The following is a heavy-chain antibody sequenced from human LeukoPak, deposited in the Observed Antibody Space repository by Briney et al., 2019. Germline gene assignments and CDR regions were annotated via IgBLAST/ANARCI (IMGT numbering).Heavy chain of an antibody. CDR3: ARDPIGIAAAGTGVDY. J-gene: IGHJ4*02. CDR2: IYYSGST. V-gene: IGHV4-61*01. D-gene: IGHD6-13*01. CDR1: GGSISSSSYY. Sequence: SETLSLTCTVSGGSISSSSYYWSWIRQPPGKGLEWIGYIYYSGSTNYNPSLKSRVTISVDTSKNQFSLKLSSVTAADTAVYYCARDPIGIAAAGTGVDYWGQGTLVTVFS.